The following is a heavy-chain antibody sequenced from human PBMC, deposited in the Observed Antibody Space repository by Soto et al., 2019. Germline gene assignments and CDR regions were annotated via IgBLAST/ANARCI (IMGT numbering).Heavy chain of an antibody. D-gene: IGHD3-10*01. V-gene: IGHV3-48*02. CDR1: GFSFSTYS. J-gene: IGHJ6*02. CDR3: AASFGFHGSGTTELADRQIELGV. CDR2: ISSSSSTI. Sequence: GGSLRLSCAASGFSFSTYSMNWVRQAPGKGLEWLSYISSSSSTIYYADSVKGRFTISRDNAKNSLYLQVNSLRDEDTAVYYCAASFGFHGSGTTELADRQIELGVWGQGTTVTVSS.